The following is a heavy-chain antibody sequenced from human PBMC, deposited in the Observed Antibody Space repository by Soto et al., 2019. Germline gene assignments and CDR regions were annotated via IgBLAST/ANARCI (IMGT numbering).Heavy chain of an antibody. CDR2: ISYDGSNK. J-gene: IGHJ6*02. D-gene: IGHD6-19*01. Sequence: PGGSLRLSCAASGFTFSSYGMHWVRQAPGKGLEWVAVISYDGSNKYYADSVKGRFTISRDNSKNTLYLQMNSLRAEDTAVYYCAKVHGLGSSGWNAAWDYYYYGMDVWGQGTTVTVSS. CDR1: GFTFSSYG. V-gene: IGHV3-30*18. CDR3: AKVHGLGSSGWNAAWDYYYYGMDV.